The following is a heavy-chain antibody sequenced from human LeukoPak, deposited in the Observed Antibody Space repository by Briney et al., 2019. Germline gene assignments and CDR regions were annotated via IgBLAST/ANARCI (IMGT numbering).Heavy chain of an antibody. V-gene: IGHV3-48*04. J-gene: IGHJ4*02. CDR3: ARDLRYYYGSGSVYFDY. D-gene: IGHD3-10*01. CDR1: GFTFSTFA. CDR2: ISSSGSTI. Sequence: GGSLRLSCAASGFTFSTFAMIWVRQPPGKGLEWVSYISSSGSTIYYADSVKGRFTISRDNAKNSLYLQMSSLRAEDTAVYYCARDLRYYYGSGSVYFDYWGQGTLVTVSS.